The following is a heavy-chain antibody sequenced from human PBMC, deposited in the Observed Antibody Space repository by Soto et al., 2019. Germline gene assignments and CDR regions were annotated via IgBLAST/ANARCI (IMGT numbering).Heavy chain of an antibody. V-gene: IGHV3-23*01. CDR3: EKARDKYQLQCSGLAY. J-gene: IGHJ4*01. Sequence: PGGSLRLSCAASGFILNSYGMSWVRQAPGKGLEWVSSISGSGGSTHYADSVKGRFTISRDNFKKTLYLQMNSLRAEDTAVYFCEKARDKYQLQCSGLAYWGQGTLVTVS. CDR1: GFILNSYG. CDR2: ISGSGGST. D-gene: IGHD3-10*02.